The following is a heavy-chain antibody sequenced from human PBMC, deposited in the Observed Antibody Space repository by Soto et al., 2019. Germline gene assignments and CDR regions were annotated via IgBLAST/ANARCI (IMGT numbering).Heavy chain of an antibody. CDR1: GFTFKSYA. D-gene: IGHD4-17*01. V-gene: IGHV3-30-3*01. Sequence: QVQLVESGGGVVQPGGSLILSCAASGFTFKSYAMNWVRQAPGKGLEWVAVVSYNGSNHYYADSVKGRFTISSDNSQTALYLQMNSLTAADSAVFYCARVRPYGEPDYFCAYWGKSTL. CDR3: ARVRPYGEPDYFCAY. J-gene: IGHJ4*02. CDR2: VSYNGSNH.